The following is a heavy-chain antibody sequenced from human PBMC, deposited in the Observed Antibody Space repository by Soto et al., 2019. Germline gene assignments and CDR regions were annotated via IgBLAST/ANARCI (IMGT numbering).Heavy chain of an antibody. CDR3: ARGKSYGSGSYPNYFDY. J-gene: IGHJ4*02. Sequence: QVQLQESGPGLAKPSQTLSLICTVSGGSISSGGYFWSWIRQHPGKGLEWIGFISYSGRTYYNPSIKSRLSLSVDTSNNQFSLKLSSVTSADTAVYYCARGKSYGSGSYPNYFDYWGQGTLVTVSS. V-gene: IGHV4-31*03. D-gene: IGHD3-10*01. CDR1: GGSISSGGYF. CDR2: ISYSGRT.